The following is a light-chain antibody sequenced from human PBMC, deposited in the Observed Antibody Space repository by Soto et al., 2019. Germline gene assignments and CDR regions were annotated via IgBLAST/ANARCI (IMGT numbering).Light chain of an antibody. CDR3: QQYGSSPRT. V-gene: IGKV3-20*01. Sequence: EIVLTQSPRTLSLSPGERATLSCMASQCVNSSYFAWYQQKPGQAPRLLIYGESSRATGIPDRFSGSGSGTAFAHTISRLEPEHFAVYYCQQYGSSPRTFGQGTKVEIK. CDR1: QCVNSSY. CDR2: GES. J-gene: IGKJ1*01.